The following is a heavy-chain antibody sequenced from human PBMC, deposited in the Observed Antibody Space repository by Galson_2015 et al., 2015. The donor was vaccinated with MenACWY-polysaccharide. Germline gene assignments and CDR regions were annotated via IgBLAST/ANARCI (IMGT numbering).Heavy chain of an antibody. CDR3: ARDTTLDY. D-gene: IGHD1-26*01. Sequence: SLRLSCAASGFTVCSNYMSWVRQAPGKGLEWVSVISSGGDTYYADSVKGRFTISRDNSKNTLYLQMNSLRSEDTAVYYCARDTTLDYWGRGTLVTVSS. CDR1: GFTVCSNY. V-gene: IGHV3-66*02. CDR2: ISSGGDT. J-gene: IGHJ4*02.